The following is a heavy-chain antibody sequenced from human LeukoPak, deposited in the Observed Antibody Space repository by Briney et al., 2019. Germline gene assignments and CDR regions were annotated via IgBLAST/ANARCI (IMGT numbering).Heavy chain of an antibody. CDR3: ARHGVVVAAVGGFDP. D-gene: IGHD2-15*01. CDR1: GGSISSSSYY. J-gene: IGHJ5*02. CDR2: IYYSGST. Sequence: SETLSHTCTVSGGSISSSSYYWGWIRQPPGKGLEWIGSIYYSGSTYYNPSLKGRVTISVDTSKNQFSLKLSSVTAADTAVYYCARHGVVVAAVGGFDPWGQGTLVTVSS. V-gene: IGHV4-39*01.